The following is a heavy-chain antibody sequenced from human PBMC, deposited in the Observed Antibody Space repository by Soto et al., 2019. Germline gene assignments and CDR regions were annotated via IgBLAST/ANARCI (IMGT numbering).Heavy chain of an antibody. D-gene: IGHD2-2*02. V-gene: IGHV4-31*03. CDR2: ISHSGST. CDR3: AREYTYGSNFFDC. J-gene: IGHJ4*02. CDR1: GGSISSAAYY. Sequence: QVQLQESGPGLMKPSQTLSLTCTVSGGSISSAAYYWSWSCQHPGKGLEWIGYISHSGSTYYNPSLKSRVIISVDTSKNQFSLSLTSVTAADTAVYYCAREYTYGSNFFDCWGQGALVTVSS.